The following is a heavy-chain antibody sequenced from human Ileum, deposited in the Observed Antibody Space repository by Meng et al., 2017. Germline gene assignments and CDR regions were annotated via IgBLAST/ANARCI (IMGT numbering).Heavy chain of an antibody. V-gene: IGHV4-4*02. CDR3: ARVVGGPPSMSGWFDP. CDR2: IYHCGSP. CDR1: GGYISSSRL. J-gene: IGHJ5*01. Sequence: GRRLVRHSVNLSLTCDLCGGYISSSRLWTWVRQSPGKGLEWIGEIYHCGSPNDNPSLKSRFTLSLDKPQNQFSLQLYSVTAADTAVYSCARVVGGPPSMSGWFDPWGQGTLVTVSS. D-gene: IGHD3-10*01.